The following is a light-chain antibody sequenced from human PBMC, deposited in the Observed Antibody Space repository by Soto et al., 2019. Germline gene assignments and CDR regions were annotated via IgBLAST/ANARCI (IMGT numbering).Light chain of an antibody. V-gene: IGKV1-39*01. CDR1: ETITAF. CDR2: SAS. J-gene: IGKJ4*01. CDR3: QQNFSPFVT. Sequence: DIQMTQSPPSLSASVGDRVTITCRASETITAFLNWYQLKPGKAPKLLIYSASNLQPGVPTRFSGSGYGTDFTLTLSGLQPEDSATYYCQQNFSPFVTFGAGTKVEV.